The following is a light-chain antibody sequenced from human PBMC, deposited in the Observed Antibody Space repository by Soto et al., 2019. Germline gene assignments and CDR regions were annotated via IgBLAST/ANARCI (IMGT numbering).Light chain of an antibody. CDR3: QQYNSWPPIT. Sequence: IGMTQSPASLSVSPGERATVSXRASQSVSSNLAWYQQKPGQAPRLXXIGAATRATGIPARFSGSGSGTEFTLTISSLQSEDFAVYYCQQYNSWPPITFGQGTRLEIK. V-gene: IGKV3-15*01. CDR1: QSVSSN. J-gene: IGKJ5*01. CDR2: GAA.